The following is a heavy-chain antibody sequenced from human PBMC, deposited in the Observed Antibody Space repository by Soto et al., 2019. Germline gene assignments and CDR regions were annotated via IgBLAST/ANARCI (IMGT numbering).Heavy chain of an antibody. Sequence: QVHLVQSGGEMRKPGASVKVSCQASGYTFTSYGITWVRQAPGQGLEWLGWISAYNGKTDYAEKFQGRVTMSTVTSTTTAYLELRSLRSDDTAVYYCARERAFSYGTRGDFDYWGQGTLVTVSS. J-gene: IGHJ4*02. V-gene: IGHV1-18*01. CDR3: ARERAFSYGTRGDFDY. CDR1: GYTFTSYG. CDR2: ISAYNGKT. D-gene: IGHD5-18*01.